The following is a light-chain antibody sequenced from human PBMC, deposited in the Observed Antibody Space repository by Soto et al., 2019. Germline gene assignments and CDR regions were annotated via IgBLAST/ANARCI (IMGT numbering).Light chain of an antibody. Sequence: QSVLTQPPSVSGAPGRRVTISCTGSSSNIGAGYDVHWYQQLPGTAPKLLIYGNSNRPSGVPDRFSDSKSGTSASLAITGLQAEDEADYYCQSYDSSLSGWVFGGGTKLTVL. CDR2: GNS. V-gene: IGLV1-40*01. J-gene: IGLJ3*02. CDR3: QSYDSSLSGWV. CDR1: SSNIGAGYD.